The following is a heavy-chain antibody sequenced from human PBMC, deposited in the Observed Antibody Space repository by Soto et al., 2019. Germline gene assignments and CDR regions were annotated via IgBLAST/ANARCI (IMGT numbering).Heavy chain of an antibody. CDR2: IIPIFGTA. J-gene: IGHJ5*02. V-gene: IGHV1-69*13. D-gene: IGHD3-16*02. Sequence: SVKVSCKASGGTFSSYAISWVRQAPGQGLEWTGGIIPIFGTANYAQKFQGRVTITADESTSTAYMELSSLRSEDTAVYYCASVLXAFGGVIVPGPSYWFDPWGQGTLVTVSS. CDR1: GGTFSSYA. CDR3: ASVLXAFGGVIVPGPSYWFDP.